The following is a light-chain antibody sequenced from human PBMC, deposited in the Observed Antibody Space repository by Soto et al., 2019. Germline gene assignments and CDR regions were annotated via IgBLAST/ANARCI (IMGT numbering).Light chain of an antibody. CDR1: QSVSSY. Sequence: EIVLTQSPATLSLSPGERATLSCRASQSVSSYLAWYQQKPGQAPRLLIYGASTRATGIPDRFSGSGSGTDFTLTISRLEPEDFAVYYCQQYGGSPRTFGQGTKVDI. V-gene: IGKV3-20*01. CDR3: QQYGGSPRT. J-gene: IGKJ1*01. CDR2: GAS.